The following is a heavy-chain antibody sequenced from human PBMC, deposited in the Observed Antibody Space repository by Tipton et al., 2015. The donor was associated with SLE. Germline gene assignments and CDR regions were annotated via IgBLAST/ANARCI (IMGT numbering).Heavy chain of an antibody. D-gene: IGHD3-16*02. Sequence: SLRLSCAASGSTFSSYSMNWVRQAPGKGLEWVSSISSSSSYIYYADSVKGRFTISRDNAKNSLYLQMNSLRAEDTAVYYCARDPSRGLHLGELSGNWGQGTMVTVSS. J-gene: IGHJ3*01. CDR3: ARDPSRGLHLGELSGN. CDR1: GSTFSSYS. CDR2: ISSSSSYI. V-gene: IGHV3-21*03.